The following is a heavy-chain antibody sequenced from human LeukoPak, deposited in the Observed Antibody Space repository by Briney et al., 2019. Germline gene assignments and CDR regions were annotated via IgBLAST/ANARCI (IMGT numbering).Heavy chain of an antibody. J-gene: IGHJ6*01. CDR3: ARGDSSGYQSVYYGMDV. V-gene: IGHV1-18*01. Sequence: ASVKVSCKASGYTFSYYGISWVRQAPGQGLEWMGWISAYNGNTDYAQKFQGRVTMTTDTSTSTAYMELRSLRSDDTAVYYCARGDSSGYQSVYYGMDVWGQGTTVTVSS. CDR2: ISAYNGNT. D-gene: IGHD3-22*01. CDR1: GYTFSYYG.